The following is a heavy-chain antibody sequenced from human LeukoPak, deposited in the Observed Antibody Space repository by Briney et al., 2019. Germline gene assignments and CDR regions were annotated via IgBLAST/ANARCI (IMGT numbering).Heavy chain of an antibody. CDR2: INRNGGN. V-gene: IGHV4-34*01. D-gene: IGHD3-10*01. CDR3: ARGRRTRWFGELFPPHDAFDI. Sequence: PSETASLTCAVYGGSFSGYYWSWIRQPPGKGLEWIGEINRNGGNNYNPSLKSRVTITVDTPKDQFSLKLSSVTAADTAVYYCARGRRTRWFGELFPPHDAFDIWGQGTMVTVTS. CDR1: GGSFSGYY. J-gene: IGHJ3*02.